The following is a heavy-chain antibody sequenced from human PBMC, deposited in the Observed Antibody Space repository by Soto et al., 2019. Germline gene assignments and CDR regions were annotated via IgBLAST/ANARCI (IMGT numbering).Heavy chain of an antibody. D-gene: IGHD2-15*01. CDR1: GGTFSSYA. J-gene: IGHJ4*02. CDR3: AREGGSGVVAAFFH. Sequence: QVQLVQSGAEVKKPGSSVKVSCKASGGTFSSYAISWVRQAPGQGLEWMGGIIPIFGTANYAQKFQGRVKXXAXEXXSTAYMELSRLRSEDTAGFYCAREGGSGVVAAFFHWGQGTLVTVSS. CDR2: IIPIFGTA. V-gene: IGHV1-69*12.